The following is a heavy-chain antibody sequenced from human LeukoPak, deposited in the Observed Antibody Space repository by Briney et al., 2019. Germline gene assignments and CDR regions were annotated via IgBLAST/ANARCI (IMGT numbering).Heavy chain of an antibody. CDR3: ARDLYYFDSSGYYASDL. V-gene: IGHV3-7*01. CDR1: GFTSSDYW. J-gene: IGHJ5*02. CDR2: IKQDGSEK. Sequence: PGGSLRLSCAASGFTSSDYWMSWVRQAPGKGLEWVANIKQDGSEKHYVDSLRGRFTISRDNAKNSLDLQMNSLRAEDTAVYFCARDLYYFDSSGYYASDLWGQGTLVTVSS. D-gene: IGHD3-22*01.